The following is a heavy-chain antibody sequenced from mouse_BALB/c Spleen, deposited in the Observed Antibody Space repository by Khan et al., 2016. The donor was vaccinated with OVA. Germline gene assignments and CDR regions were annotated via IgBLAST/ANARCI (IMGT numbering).Heavy chain of an antibody. CDR1: GYAFTSYY. J-gene: IGHJ4*01. V-gene: IGHV1S56*01. Sequence: QVQLQQSGPELVKPGASVRISCKASGYAFTSYYIHWVKQRPGQGLEWIAWIYPGNVNTKYNEKFKGKATLTADKSSSTAYMQLSSLTSEDSAVYFCARDDYFVGDAMDYWGQGTSVTVSS. CDR3: ARDDYFVGDAMDY. CDR2: IYPGNVNT. D-gene: IGHD2-4*01.